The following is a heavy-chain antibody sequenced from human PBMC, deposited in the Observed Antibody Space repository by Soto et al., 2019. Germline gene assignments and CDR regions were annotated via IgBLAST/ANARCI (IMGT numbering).Heavy chain of an antibody. Sequence: SETLSLTCTVSGGSIRTNYYWGWIRQPPGEGLEWIASMYHSGTTYYNPSLKSRVTISVDTSKNQLSLKLSSVTAADTAVYFCGRYSGTYSVYGFDIGGQGTVVTVSS. CDR2: MYHSGTT. J-gene: IGHJ3*02. CDR1: GGSIRTNYY. CDR3: GRYSGTYSVYGFDI. V-gene: IGHV4-39*01. D-gene: IGHD1-26*01.